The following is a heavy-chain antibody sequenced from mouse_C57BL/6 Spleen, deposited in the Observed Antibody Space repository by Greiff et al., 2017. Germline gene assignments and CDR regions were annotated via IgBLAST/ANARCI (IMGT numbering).Heavy chain of an antibody. Sequence: VQLQESGAELARPGASVKLSCKASGYTFTSYGISWVKQRTGQGLEWIGEIYPRSGNTYSNEKFKGKATLTADKSSSTAYMELRSLTSEDSAVYVGSRGTTVVAPYYFDYWGQGTTLTVSS. J-gene: IGHJ2*01. D-gene: IGHD1-1*01. V-gene: IGHV1-81*01. CDR3: SRGTTVVAPYYFDY. CDR1: GYTFTSYG. CDR2: IYPRSGNT.